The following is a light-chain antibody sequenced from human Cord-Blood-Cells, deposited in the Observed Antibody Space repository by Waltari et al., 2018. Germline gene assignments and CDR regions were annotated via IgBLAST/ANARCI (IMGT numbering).Light chain of an antibody. CDR2: WAA. V-gene: IGKV4-1*01. Sequence: DIVMTQSPDSLAVSLGERATINCKSSQSVLYSSKNKNYLAWYQQKPGQPPKLLIYWAAARESGVPDRFSVSGSGTDFTLTISSLQAEDVAVYYCQQYYSTLTFGGGTKVEIK. CDR3: QQYYSTLT. J-gene: IGKJ4*01. CDR1: QSVLYSSKNKNY.